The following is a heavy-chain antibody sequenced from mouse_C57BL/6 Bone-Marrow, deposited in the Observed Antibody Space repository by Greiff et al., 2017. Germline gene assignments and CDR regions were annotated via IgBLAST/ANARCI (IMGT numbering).Heavy chain of an antibody. V-gene: IGHV1-42*01. CDR2: INPSTGGT. CDR1: GYSFTGYY. Sequence: EVQLVESGPELVKPGASVKISCEASGYSFTGYYMNWVKQSPEKSLEWIGEINPSTGGTTYNQKFKAKATLTVDKSSSTAYMQLKSLTSEDSAVYYCAREGSSLDYWGQGTTLTVSS. J-gene: IGHJ2*01. CDR3: AREGSSLDY. D-gene: IGHD1-1*01.